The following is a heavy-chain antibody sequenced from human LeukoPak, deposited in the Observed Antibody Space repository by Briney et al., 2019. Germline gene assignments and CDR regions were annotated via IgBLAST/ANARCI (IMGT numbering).Heavy chain of an antibody. J-gene: IGHJ5*02. CDR3: ARHGSVRSPLGP. V-gene: IGHV4-4*09. CDR2: IYATGST. CDR1: GGSISSYY. Sequence: SETLSLTCTVPGGSISSYYWSWIRQPPGKGLEWIGYIYATGSTNYNPSLKSRVTVSVDTSKNQFSLNLRSVTAADTAVYYCARHGSVRSPLGPWGQGTLVTVSS. D-gene: IGHD3-10*01.